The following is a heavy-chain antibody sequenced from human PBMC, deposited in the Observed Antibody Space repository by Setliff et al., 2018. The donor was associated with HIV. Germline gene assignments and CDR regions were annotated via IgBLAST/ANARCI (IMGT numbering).Heavy chain of an antibody. V-gene: IGHV1-69*05. J-gene: IGHJ6*02. D-gene: IGHD3-10*01. CDR1: GGNFGNSA. CDR2: ISPYNGHT. Sequence: SVKVSCKASGGNFGNSAIGWVRQAPGQGLEWLGWISPYNGHTNFAQKFQGRVTITTDESTSTAYMELGSLRSEDTAVYYCARADPFFPPVRDYGSGSYYIYYYYYYGMDVWGQGTTVTVSS. CDR3: ARADPFFPPVRDYGSGSYYIYYYYYYGMDV.